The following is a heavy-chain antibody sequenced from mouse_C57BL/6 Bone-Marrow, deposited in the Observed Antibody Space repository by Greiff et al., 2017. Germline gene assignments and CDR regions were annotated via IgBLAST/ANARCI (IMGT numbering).Heavy chain of an antibody. J-gene: IGHJ1*03. D-gene: IGHD1-1*01. Sequence: QVQLQQSGAELARPGASVKLSCKASGYTFTSYGISWVKQRTGQGLEWIGEIYPRSGNTYYNEKFKGKATMTADKSSSTAYMELRSLTSEDSAVYFGARRHYGSSHWYFDVWGTGTTVTVSS. CDR1: GYTFTSYG. CDR2: IYPRSGNT. V-gene: IGHV1-81*01. CDR3: ARRHYGSSHWYFDV.